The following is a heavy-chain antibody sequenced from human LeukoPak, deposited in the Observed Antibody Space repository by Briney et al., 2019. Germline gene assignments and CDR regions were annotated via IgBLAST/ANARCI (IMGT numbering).Heavy chain of an antibody. J-gene: IGHJ4*02. D-gene: IGHD6-13*01. CDR1: GVYISSSY. V-gene: IGHV4-59*08. Sequence: SETLSLTCTVSGVYISSSYWSWIRQPPGKGLEWIAYFYYSGSTNYNPPLQSRVTISVDTSRNQFSLNLSSVTAADTAVYYCARHANAYSSSWFDYWGQGTLVTVSS. CDR3: ARHANAYSSSWFDY. CDR2: FYYSGST.